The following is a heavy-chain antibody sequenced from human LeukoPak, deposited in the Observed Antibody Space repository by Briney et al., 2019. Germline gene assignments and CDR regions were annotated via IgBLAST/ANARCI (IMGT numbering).Heavy chain of an antibody. Sequence: GGSLRLSCAASGFTFSSYAMNWVRQAPGKGLEWDSGISGSGGSTYYADSAKGRFTISRDNSKNTLYLQMNSLRVEDTAVYYCAKQYDFWSGPDYWGQGTLVTVSS. J-gene: IGHJ4*02. CDR3: AKQYDFWSGPDY. D-gene: IGHD3-3*01. V-gene: IGHV3-23*01. CDR2: ISGSGGST. CDR1: GFTFSSYA.